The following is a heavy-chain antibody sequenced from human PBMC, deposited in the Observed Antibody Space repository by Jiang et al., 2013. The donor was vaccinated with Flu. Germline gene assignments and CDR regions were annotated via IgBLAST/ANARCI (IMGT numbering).Heavy chain of an antibody. D-gene: IGHD6-13*01. CDR1: YA. V-gene: IGHV3-23*01. Sequence: YAMSWVRQAPGRGLEWVSAISGSGGSTYYADSVKGRFTISRDNSKNTLYLQMNSLRAEDTAVYYCAKCFMAAAGTLPCGRFDPWGQGTLVTVSS. CDR3: AKCFMAAAGTLPCGRFDP. J-gene: IGHJ5*02. CDR2: ISGSGGST.